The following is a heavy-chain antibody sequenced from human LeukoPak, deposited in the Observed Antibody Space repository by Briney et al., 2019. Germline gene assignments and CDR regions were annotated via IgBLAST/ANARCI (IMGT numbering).Heavy chain of an antibody. V-gene: IGHV4-39*07. CDR3: AGGTVPDY. J-gene: IGHJ4*02. D-gene: IGHD4-11*01. Sequence: PSETLSFTCTVSGGSISSSSYYWGWIRQPPGKGLEWIGSIYYSGSTYYNPSLKSRVTISVDTSKNQFSLKLSSVTAADTAVYYCAGGTVPDYWGQGTLVTVSS. CDR2: IYYSGST. CDR1: GGSISSSSYY.